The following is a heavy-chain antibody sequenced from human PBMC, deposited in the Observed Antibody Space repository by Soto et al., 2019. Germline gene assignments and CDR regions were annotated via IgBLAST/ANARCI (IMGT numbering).Heavy chain of an antibody. CDR3: ARRNADYYDSSGYHYYFDY. J-gene: IGHJ4*02. V-gene: IGHV1-2*02. CDR2: INPNSGGT. CDR1: GYTFTDYY. D-gene: IGHD3-22*01. Sequence: ASVKVSCKASGYTFTDYYVHWVRQAPGQGLEWMGWINPNSGGTKSAQKFQGRVTMTRDTSISTAYMELSRLRSDDTAVYYCARRNADYYDSSGYHYYFDYWGQGTLVTVSS.